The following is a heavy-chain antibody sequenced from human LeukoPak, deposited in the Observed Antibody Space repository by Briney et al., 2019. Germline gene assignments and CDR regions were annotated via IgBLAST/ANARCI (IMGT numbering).Heavy chain of an antibody. J-gene: IGHJ4*02. CDR2: IYYSVST. Sequence: SETLSLTCAVYGGSFSGYYWSWIRQHPGKGLEWIGYIYYSVSTYYNPSLKSRVTISVDTSKNQFSLKLSSVTAADTAVYYCARALDYYDSSGYLGTTTYYFDYWGQGTLVTVSS. CDR3: ARALDYYDSSGYLGTTTYYFDY. D-gene: IGHD3-22*01. CDR1: GGSFSGYY. V-gene: IGHV4-31*11.